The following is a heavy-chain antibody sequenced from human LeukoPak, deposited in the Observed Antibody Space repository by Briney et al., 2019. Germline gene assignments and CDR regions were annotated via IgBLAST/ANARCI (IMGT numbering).Heavy chain of an antibody. CDR2: IIPIFDTT. CDR3: ARSKDFVVVPAARVDYYYYMDV. V-gene: IGHV1-69*05. CDR1: GSTFSSYA. Sequence: ASVKVSCKASGSTFSSYAISWVRQAPGQGLEWMGGIIPIFDTTNYPQKFQGRVTITTDESTSTAYMELSSLRSEDTAVYYCARSKDFVVVPAARVDYYYYMDVWGKGTTVTVSS. D-gene: IGHD2-2*01. J-gene: IGHJ6*03.